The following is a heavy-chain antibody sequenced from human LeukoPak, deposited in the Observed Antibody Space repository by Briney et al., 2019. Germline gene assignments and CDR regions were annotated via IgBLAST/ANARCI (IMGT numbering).Heavy chain of an antibody. Sequence: SVTLSLTCAVYGGSFSGYYWSWIRQPPGKGLEWIGEINHSGSTNYNPSLKSRVTISVDTSKNQFSLKLSSVTAADTAVYYCARGYCSSTSCYTYGMDVWGQGTTVTVSS. CDR2: INHSGST. V-gene: IGHV4-34*01. J-gene: IGHJ6*02. D-gene: IGHD2-2*02. CDR1: GGSFSGYY. CDR3: ARGYCSSTSCYTYGMDV.